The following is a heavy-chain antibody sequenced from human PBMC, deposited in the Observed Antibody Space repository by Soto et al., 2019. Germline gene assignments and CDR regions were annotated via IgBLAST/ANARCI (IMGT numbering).Heavy chain of an antibody. D-gene: IGHD2-2*01. CDR2: ISTYNGKP. Sequence: QIRLVQSGAEAKKPGASVKVYCKTSGYTFINYGINWVRQAPGQGLEWVGWISTYNGKPEYAQKFQGRVTMTTDTATLTAYMEMRSLTADDTAVYYCARGGALVVPAAIQLASAPWGQGAVVTVSS. J-gene: IGHJ5*02. CDR3: ARGGALVVPAAIQLASAP. V-gene: IGHV1-18*01. CDR1: GYTFINYG.